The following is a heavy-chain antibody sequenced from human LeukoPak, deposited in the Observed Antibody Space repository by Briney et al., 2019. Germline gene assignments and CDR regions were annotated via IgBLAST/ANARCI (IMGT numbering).Heavy chain of an antibody. Sequence: PGGSLRLSCAASGFTFDDYGMSWVRQAPGKGLEWVSGINWNGDSTGYADSVKGRFTVSRDNAKNSLYLQMNSLRAEDTAVYYCARDGYSYGYGCDYWGQGTLVTVSS. CDR1: GFTFDDYG. V-gene: IGHV3-20*04. CDR2: INWNGDST. J-gene: IGHJ4*02. D-gene: IGHD5-18*01. CDR3: ARDGYSYGYGCDY.